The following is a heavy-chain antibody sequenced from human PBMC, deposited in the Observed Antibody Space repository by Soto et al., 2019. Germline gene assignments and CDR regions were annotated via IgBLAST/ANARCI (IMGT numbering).Heavy chain of an antibody. CDR1: GFTFTSYS. CDR3: AREMGACSDSSCYPGPYDS. Sequence: GGSLRLSCAASGFTFTSYSMNWVRQAPGQGLEWVSYITSKSTTIKYADPVKGRFTVSRDNAKNSLYLQLNSLRDEDTAVYYCAREMGACSDSSCYPGPYDSWGQGTLVTVSS. CDR2: ITSKSTTI. J-gene: IGHJ5*02. D-gene: IGHD3-16*01. V-gene: IGHV3-48*02.